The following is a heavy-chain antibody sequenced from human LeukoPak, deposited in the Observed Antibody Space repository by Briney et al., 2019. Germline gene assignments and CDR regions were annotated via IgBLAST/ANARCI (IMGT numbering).Heavy chain of an antibody. D-gene: IGHD3-10*01. V-gene: IGHV7-4-1*02. Sequence: GASVKVSCKASGYTFTSYAMNWVRQAPGQGLEWMGWINTNTGNPTYAQGFTGRFVFSLDTSVSTAYMELSRLRSDDTAVYYCARDNGGSGETFDPWGRGTLVTVS. CDR3: ARDNGGSGETFDP. CDR2: INTNTGNP. CDR1: GYTFTSYA. J-gene: IGHJ5*02.